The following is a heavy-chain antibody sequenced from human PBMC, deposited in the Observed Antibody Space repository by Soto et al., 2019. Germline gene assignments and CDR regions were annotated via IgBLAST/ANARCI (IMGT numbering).Heavy chain of an antibody. V-gene: IGHV4-30-4*01. CDR1: GDSISTVDYF. CDR2: SYKSTTT. Sequence: KPSETLSLTCSVSGDSISTVDYFWAWIRQPPGQALEYIGYSYKSTTTYYNPSFESRVAISLDTSKSQFSLNVTSVTAADTAVYFCARGRYCLTGRCFPNWFDSWGQGTLVTVSS. CDR3: ARGRYCLTGRCFPNWFDS. J-gene: IGHJ5*01. D-gene: IGHD2-15*01.